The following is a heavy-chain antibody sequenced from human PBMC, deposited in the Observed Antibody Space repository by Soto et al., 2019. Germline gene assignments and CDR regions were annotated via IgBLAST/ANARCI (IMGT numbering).Heavy chain of an antibody. J-gene: IGHJ4*02. CDR2: MNPNSGNT. CDR3: ARGPSDTPEGSCSGGSCYSRDY. V-gene: IGHV1-8*01. D-gene: IGHD2-15*01. Sequence: QVQLVQSGAEVKKPGASVKVSCKASGYTFTSYDINWVRQATGQGLEWMGWMNPNSGNTGYAQKFQGRVTMTRNTSISTAYMELSSLRSEDTAVYYCARGPSDTPEGSCSGGSCYSRDYWGQGTLVAVGS. CDR1: GYTFTSYD.